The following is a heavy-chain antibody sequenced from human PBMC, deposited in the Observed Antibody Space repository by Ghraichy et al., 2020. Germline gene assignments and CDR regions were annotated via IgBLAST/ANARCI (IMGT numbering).Heavy chain of an antibody. CDR2: IYYSGST. J-gene: IGHJ4*02. CDR3: ASTNYGAGTFWDY. CDR1: GGSISSYY. D-gene: IGHD3-10*01. Sequence: SETLSLTCTVTGGSISSYYWSWIWQTPGKGLERLGYIYYSGSTNYNPSLKSRVTISLDRSRNQFSLKLTPVTAAATAVYYCASTNYGAGTFWDYWGQGTLITVSS. V-gene: IGHV4-59*01.